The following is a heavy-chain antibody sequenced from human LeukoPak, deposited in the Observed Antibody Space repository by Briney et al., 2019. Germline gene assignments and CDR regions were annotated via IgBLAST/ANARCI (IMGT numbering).Heavy chain of an antibody. CDR3: ARATWDPNYYYYMDV. Sequence: GGSLRLSCAASGFTFDDYGMSWVRQAPGKGLEWVSGINWNGGSTGYADSVKGRFTISRDNAKNSLFLQMNSLRAEDTAVYFCARATWDPNYYYYMDVWGKGTTVTISS. V-gene: IGHV3-20*04. D-gene: IGHD1-26*01. CDR1: GFTFDDYG. CDR2: INWNGGST. J-gene: IGHJ6*03.